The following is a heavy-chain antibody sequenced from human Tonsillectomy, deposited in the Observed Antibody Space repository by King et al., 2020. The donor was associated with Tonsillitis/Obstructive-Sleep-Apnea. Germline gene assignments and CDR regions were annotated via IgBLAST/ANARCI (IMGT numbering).Heavy chain of an antibody. Sequence: VQLVESGAEVKKPGSSVKISCKASGGSFRHYVITWVRQAPGQGLEWMGGIIPFFGSANYGQKFHGRVTITADESTSTAYMDLSSLRSDDTAVYNCATSPQQYLRPRGFDSWGQGTLVTVSS. CDR2: IIPFFGSA. J-gene: IGHJ4*02. CDR1: GGSFRHYV. V-gene: IGHV1-69*01. CDR3: ATSPQQYLRPRGFDS. D-gene: IGHD2-2*01.